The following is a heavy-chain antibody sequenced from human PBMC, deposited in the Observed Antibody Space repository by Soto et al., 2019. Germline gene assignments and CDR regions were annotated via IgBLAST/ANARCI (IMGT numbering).Heavy chain of an antibody. CDR3: ARQEGYLAGGQGF. Sequence: QLQLQESGPGLVKPSETLSLTCNVSGGSISSSNYYWGWIRQPPGEGLHWIGSIYYNGRTNYNPSFQSRVTISEDTSKNQFFLKMSSVTAADTAVYYCARQEGYLAGGQGFWGQGALVTVSS. CDR2: IYYNGRT. V-gene: IGHV4-39*01. J-gene: IGHJ4*02. D-gene: IGHD3-22*01. CDR1: GGSISSSNYY.